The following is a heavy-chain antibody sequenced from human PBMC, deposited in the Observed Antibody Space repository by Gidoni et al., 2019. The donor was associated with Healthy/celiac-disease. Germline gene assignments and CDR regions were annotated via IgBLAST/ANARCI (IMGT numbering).Heavy chain of an antibody. V-gene: IGHV3-30*18. D-gene: IGHD6-6*01. CDR2: ISYDGSNK. CDR1: GFTFSSYG. CDR3: AKDSYSSSPAY. Sequence: QVPLVESGGGVVQPGRSRRLSCAASGFTFSSYGMHWVRQAPGKGLEWVAVISYDGSNKYYADSVKGRFTISRDNSKNTLYLQMNSLRAEDTAVYYCAKDSYSSSPAYWGQGTLVTVSS. J-gene: IGHJ4*02.